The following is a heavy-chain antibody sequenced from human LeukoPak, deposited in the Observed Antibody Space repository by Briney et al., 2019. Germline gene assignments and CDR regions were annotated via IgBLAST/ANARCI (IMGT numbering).Heavy chain of an antibody. Sequence: GGSLRLSCAASGFTVSSNYMSWVRQAPGKGLEWVSVIYSGGSTYYADSVKGRFTISRDNSKNTLYLQMNSLRAEDTAVCYCASSGKYDLLDYWGQGTLVTVSS. J-gene: IGHJ4*02. CDR3: ASSGKYDLLDY. D-gene: IGHD2/OR15-2a*01. V-gene: IGHV3-53*01. CDR1: GFTVSSNY. CDR2: IYSGGST.